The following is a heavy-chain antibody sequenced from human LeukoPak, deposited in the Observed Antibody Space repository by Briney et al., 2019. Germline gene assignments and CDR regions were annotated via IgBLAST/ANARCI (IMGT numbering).Heavy chain of an antibody. CDR2: VYTSGST. J-gene: IGHJ3*02. Sequence: PSETLSLTCSVSGGSISGYYWTWIRQPAGKGLEWIGRVYTSGSTHYNPSLKTRLTMSVDTSKNQFSLRLSSVTAADTAVYYCARLITGTTTAFDIWGQGTMVTVSS. CDR1: GGSISGYY. CDR3: ARLITGTTTAFDI. D-gene: IGHD1-7*01. V-gene: IGHV4-4*07.